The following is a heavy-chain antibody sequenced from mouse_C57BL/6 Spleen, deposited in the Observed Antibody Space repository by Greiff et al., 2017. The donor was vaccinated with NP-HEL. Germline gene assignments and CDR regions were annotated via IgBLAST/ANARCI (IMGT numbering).Heavy chain of an antibody. V-gene: IGHV14-1*01. D-gene: IGHD1-1*01. Sequence: VQLQQSGAELVRPGASVKLSCTASGFNIKDYYMHWVKQRPEQGLEWIGRIDPEDGDIEYATKFQGKVTMSADTASNTAYLQLSSLTSEDTAVYYCTGFITTVVGNYWGQGTPLTVSS. CDR3: TGFITTVVGNY. CDR1: GFNIKDYY. J-gene: IGHJ2*01. CDR2: IDPEDGDI.